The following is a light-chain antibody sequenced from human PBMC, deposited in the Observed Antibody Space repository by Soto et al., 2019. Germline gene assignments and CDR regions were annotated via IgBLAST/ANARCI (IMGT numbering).Light chain of an antibody. CDR2: DVS. CDR3: SSYASTRAVV. CDR1: SSDIGAYNS. J-gene: IGLJ2*01. V-gene: IGLV2-14*01. Sequence: QSVLTQPASVSGSPGQSITISCTGTSSDIGAYNSVSWYQQHPGKAPKFLIYDVSNRPSGVSNRFSGSKSDNTASLTISGLQAEDEADYYCSSYASTRAVVFGGGTQLTVL.